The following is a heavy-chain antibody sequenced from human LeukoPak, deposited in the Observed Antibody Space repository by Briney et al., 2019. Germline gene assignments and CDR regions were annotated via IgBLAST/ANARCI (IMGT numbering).Heavy chain of an antibody. V-gene: IGHV4-4*02. J-gene: IGHJ6*03. CDR3: AANGYYSIDV. Sequence: SETLSLTCDVSGDSISSSNWWSWVRQPPGKGLEWIGEIFHDGGINYNPSLKSRVTISVDKSKNQFSLKLSSVTAADTAVYYCAANGYYSIDVWGKGTTVTVSS. D-gene: IGHD2-8*01. CDR1: GDSISSSNW. CDR2: IFHDGGI.